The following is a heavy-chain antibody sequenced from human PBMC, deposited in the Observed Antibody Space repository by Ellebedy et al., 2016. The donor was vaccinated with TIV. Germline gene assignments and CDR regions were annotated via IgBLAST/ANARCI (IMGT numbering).Heavy chain of an antibody. CDR2: IFSNDKK. D-gene: IGHD2-21*02. CDR3: VRALKYCGGDCTYKFDF. CDR1: GFSLTNIIMG. Sequence: SGPTLVKPKETLMLTCTVSGFSLTNIIMGVSWIRQPPGKALEWLAHIFSNDKKSYSTSLEARLSISKDTAKSQVVLTVANMDPLDTATYYCVRALKYCGGDCTYKFDFWGQGALVTVSS. J-gene: IGHJ4*02. V-gene: IGHV2-26*01.